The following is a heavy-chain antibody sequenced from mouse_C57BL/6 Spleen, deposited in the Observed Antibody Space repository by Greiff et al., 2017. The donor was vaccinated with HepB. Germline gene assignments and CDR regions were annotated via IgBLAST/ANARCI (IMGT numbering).Heavy chain of an antibody. CDR1: GYTFTSYW. V-gene: IGHV1-52*01. CDR2: IDPADSET. J-gene: IGHJ3*01. Sequence: QVQLKQPGAELVRPGSSVNLSCKASGYTFTSYWMHWVQQRPIQGLEWIGNIDPADSETHYNQKFKDKATLTVAKSSSTAYMQLSSLTSEDDAVYYCARWDGSSPFAYWGQGTLVTVSA. D-gene: IGHD1-1*01. CDR3: ARWDGSSPFAY.